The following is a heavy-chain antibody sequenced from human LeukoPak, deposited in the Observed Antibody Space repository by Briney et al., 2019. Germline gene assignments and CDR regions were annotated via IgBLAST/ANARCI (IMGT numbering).Heavy chain of an antibody. CDR3: ARDGNNLSSLHS. V-gene: IGHV1-2*02. D-gene: IGHD1-1*01. CDR2: IHPNSGDT. CDR1: GYTFAGYP. Sequence: ASVKVSCKASGYTFAGYPMHWVRQVPGQGLEWIGRIHPNSGDTYYAKKFQGRGTMTRDTSINTAYMDLSRLTSHDTAGFYCARDGNNLSSLHSWGQGTLVTVSS. J-gene: IGHJ4*02.